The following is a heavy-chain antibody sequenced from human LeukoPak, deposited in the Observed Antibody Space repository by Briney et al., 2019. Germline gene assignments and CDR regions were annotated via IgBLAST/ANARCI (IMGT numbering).Heavy chain of an antibody. V-gene: IGHV4-30-4*07. CDR2: IYYSGST. CDR1: GGSISSGGYS. D-gene: IGHD3-9*01. J-gene: IGHJ4*02. CDR3: ARLLREVDILTGYYTHPYFDY. Sequence: PSETLSLTCAVSGGSISSGGYSWSWIRQPPGKGLEWIGYIYYSGSTYYNPSLKSRVTISVDTSKNQFSLKLSSVTAADTAVYYCARLLREVDILTGYYTHPYFDYWGQGTLVTVSS.